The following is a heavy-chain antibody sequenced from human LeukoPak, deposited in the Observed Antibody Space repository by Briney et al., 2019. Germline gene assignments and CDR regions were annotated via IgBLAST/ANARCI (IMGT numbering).Heavy chain of an antibody. CDR3: VRAVHHLFYSDSSGYYGDAFDV. D-gene: IGHD3-22*01. J-gene: IGHJ3*01. CDR2: IYSGGTI. V-gene: IGHV3-53*01. CDR1: GFSVRTNY. Sequence: GGSLRLSCAASGFSVRTNYMSWVRQAPGKGLEWVSVIYSGGTIRYADSVKGRFTISRDNSRDTLHLQMNSLRVDDTAAYYCVRAVHHLFYSDSSGYYGDAFDVWAKGQWSPSLQ.